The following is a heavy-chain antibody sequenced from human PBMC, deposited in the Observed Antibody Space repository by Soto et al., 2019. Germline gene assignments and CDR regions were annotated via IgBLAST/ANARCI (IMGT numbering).Heavy chain of an antibody. CDR1: GGTFSSYA. V-gene: IGHV1-69*12. Sequence: QVQLVQSGAEVKKPGSSVKVSCKASGGTFSSYAISWVRQAPGQGLEWMGGIIPIFGTADYAQKFQGRVTSTADDSTSTAYMELSSLRSEDTAVYYCASHSGSSPEGRYYYGMDVWGQGTTVTVSS. CDR2: IIPIFGTA. CDR3: ASHSGSSPEGRYYYGMDV. D-gene: IGHD1-26*01. J-gene: IGHJ6*02.